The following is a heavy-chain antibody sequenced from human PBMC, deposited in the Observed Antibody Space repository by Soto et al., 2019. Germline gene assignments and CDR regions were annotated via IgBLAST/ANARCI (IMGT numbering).Heavy chain of an antibody. CDR3: ARSIWFGERISFDP. CDR2: INAGNGNT. Sequence: ASVKVSCKASGYTFTSYAMNWVRQAPGQRLEWMGWINAGNGNTKYSQKFQGRVTITRDTSASTAYMELSSLRSEDTAVYYCARSIWFGERISFDPWGQGTLVTVSS. V-gene: IGHV1-3*01. J-gene: IGHJ5*02. CDR1: GYTFTSYA. D-gene: IGHD3-10*01.